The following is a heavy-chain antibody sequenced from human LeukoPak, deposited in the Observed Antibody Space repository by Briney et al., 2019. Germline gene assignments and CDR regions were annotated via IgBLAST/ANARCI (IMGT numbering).Heavy chain of an antibody. CDR2: INPNSGGT. Sequence: ASVKVSCKASGYTFSDYYMHWVRQAPGQGLEWMGWINPNSGGTNHAQKFQGRVTMTRETSISTAYMELSSLRSDDKAVYYCARAMVRGVITVGYWGQGSLVTVSS. V-gene: IGHV1-2*02. CDR3: ARAMVRGVITVGY. D-gene: IGHD3-10*01. J-gene: IGHJ4*02. CDR1: GYTFSDYY.